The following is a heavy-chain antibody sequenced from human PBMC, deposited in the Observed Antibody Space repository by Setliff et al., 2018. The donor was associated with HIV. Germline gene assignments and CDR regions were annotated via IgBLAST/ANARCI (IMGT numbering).Heavy chain of an antibody. V-gene: IGHV3-21*06. J-gene: IGHJ4*02. CDR1: DFTFSDYG. CDR3: ARGGRGLVIIPFDS. D-gene: IGHD3-3*01. CDR2: ISSRSDYV. Sequence: TGGSLRLSCAASDFTFSDYGMSWVRQSPGMGLEWISSISSRSDYVYYADSVKGRFTISRDNAKNLLFLQMSDLGVEDTATYFCARGGRGLVIIPFDSWGQGMLVTVSS.